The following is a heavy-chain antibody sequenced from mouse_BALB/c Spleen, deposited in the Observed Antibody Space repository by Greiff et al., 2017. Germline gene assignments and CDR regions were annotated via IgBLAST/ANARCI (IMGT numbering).Heavy chain of an antibody. CDR3: ARGKDYYDYDDGYAMDY. J-gene: IGHJ4*01. CDR2: IDPSDSYT. V-gene: IGHV1-69*02. CDR1: GYTFTSYW. D-gene: IGHD2-4*01. Sequence: QVQLQQPGAELVKPGASVKLSCKASGYTFTSYWMHWVKQRPGQGLEWIGEIDPSDSYTNYNQKFKGKATLTVDKSSSTAYMQLSSLTSEDSAVYYCARGKDYYDYDDGYAMDYWGQGTSVTVSS.